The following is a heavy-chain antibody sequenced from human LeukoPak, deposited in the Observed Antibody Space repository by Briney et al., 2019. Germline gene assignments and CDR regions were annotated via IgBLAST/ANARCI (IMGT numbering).Heavy chain of an antibody. CDR3: ARDWVAGRAVDY. CDR1: GGTFSSYA. Sequence: ASVKVSCKASGGTFSSYAINWVRQAPGQGLEWMGGIIPMFTTTNYAQKFQGRVTITADKSTSTAYMELSSLRSEDTAVYYCARDWVAGRAVDYWGQGTLVTVSS. J-gene: IGHJ4*02. CDR2: IIPMFTTT. D-gene: IGHD6-19*01. V-gene: IGHV1-69*06.